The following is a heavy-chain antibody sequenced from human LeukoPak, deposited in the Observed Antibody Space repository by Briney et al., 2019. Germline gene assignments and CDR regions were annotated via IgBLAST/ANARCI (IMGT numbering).Heavy chain of an antibody. CDR2: IYYSGIT. V-gene: IGHV4-39*01. J-gene: IGHJ5*02. CDR1: GGSISSSDYY. Sequence: SETLSLTCTVSGGSISSSDYYWGWIRQPPGKGLEWIGTIYYSGITYYNSSLKSRVTISVDTSKNQFSLNLSSVTAADTAVYYCARQALRLPAAGGWFDPWGQGTRVTVSS. D-gene: IGHD2-2*01. CDR3: ARQALRLPAAGGWFDP.